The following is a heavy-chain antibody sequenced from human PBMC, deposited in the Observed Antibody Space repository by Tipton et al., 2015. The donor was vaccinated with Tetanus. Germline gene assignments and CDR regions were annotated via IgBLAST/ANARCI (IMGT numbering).Heavy chain of an antibody. CDR2: IRPGGSP. D-gene: IGHD3-3*01. Sequence: GLVKPSETLSLTCAVSGASFSGSYWSWVRQSPGKGLEWVGEIRPGGSPNYNPSLKSLVTMSVDNSKNQFSLKLNSVTAADTAVYYCARESITIFGVVSMDYWGQGTLVTVSS. CDR3: ARESITIFGVVSMDY. J-gene: IGHJ4*02. V-gene: IGHV4-34*10. CDR1: GASFSGSY.